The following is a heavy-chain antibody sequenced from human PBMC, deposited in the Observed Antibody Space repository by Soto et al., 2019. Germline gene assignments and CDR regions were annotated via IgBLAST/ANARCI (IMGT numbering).Heavy chain of an antibody. Sequence: GGSLRLSCAASGFTFSSYAMHWVRQAPGKGLEWVAVISYDGSNKYYADSVKGRFTTSRDNSKNTLYLQMNSLRAEDTAVYYCARDNYDILTGYYPRWGQGTLVTVSS. J-gene: IGHJ4*02. CDR1: GFTFSSYA. CDR2: ISYDGSNK. D-gene: IGHD3-9*01. CDR3: ARDNYDILTGYYPR. V-gene: IGHV3-30-3*01.